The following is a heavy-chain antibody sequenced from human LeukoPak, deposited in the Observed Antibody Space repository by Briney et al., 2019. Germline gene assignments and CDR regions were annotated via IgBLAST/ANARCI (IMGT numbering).Heavy chain of an antibody. J-gene: IGHJ4*02. CDR2: INPSGGST. Sequence: ASVKVSCKASGYTFTSYYMHWVRQAPGQGLEWMGIINPSGGSTSYAQKFQGRVSMTRDTSISTAYMELSRLRSDDTAVYYCARELGSGYYRYFDYWGQGTLVTVSS. D-gene: IGHD3-22*01. V-gene: IGHV1-46*01. CDR3: ARELGSGYYRYFDY. CDR1: GYTFTSYY.